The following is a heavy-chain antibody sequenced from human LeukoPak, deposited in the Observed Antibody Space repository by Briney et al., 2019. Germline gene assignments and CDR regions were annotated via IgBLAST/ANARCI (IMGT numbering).Heavy chain of an antibody. CDR2: FDPEDGET. V-gene: IGHV1-24*01. Sequence: GASVKVSCKVSGYTLTELSMHWVRQAPGKGLGWMGGFDPEDGETIYAQKFQGRVTMTEDTSTDTAYMELSSLRAEDTAVYYCARDKYYYYGMDVWGQGTTVTVSS. J-gene: IGHJ6*02. CDR1: GYTLTELS. CDR3: ARDKYYYYGMDV.